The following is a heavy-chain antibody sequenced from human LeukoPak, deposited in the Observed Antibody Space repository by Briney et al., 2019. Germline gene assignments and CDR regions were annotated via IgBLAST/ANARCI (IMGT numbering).Heavy chain of an antibody. J-gene: IGHJ4*02. V-gene: IGHV1-8*03. CDR1: GYTFTSYD. Sequence: ASVKVSCKASGYTFTSYDINRVRQATGQGLEWMGWMNPNSGNTGYAQKFQGRVTITRNTSISTAYMELNSLRSEDTAVYYCARGEPTMVRGASDYWGQGTLVTVSS. CDR3: ARGEPTMVRGASDY. D-gene: IGHD3-10*01. CDR2: MNPNSGNT.